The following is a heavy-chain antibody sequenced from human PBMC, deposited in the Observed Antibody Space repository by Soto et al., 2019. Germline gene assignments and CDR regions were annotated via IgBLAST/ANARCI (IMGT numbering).Heavy chain of an antibody. CDR3: ARIGAYCSGGSCPEGWFDP. V-gene: IGHV1-18*01. J-gene: IGHJ5*02. Sequence: GASVKVSCKASGYTFTSYGISWVRQAPGQGLEWMGWISAYNGNTNYAQKLQGRVTMTTDTSTSTAYMELRSLRSDDTAVYYCARIGAYCSGGSCPEGWFDPWGQGTLVTAPQ. CDR2: ISAYNGNT. CDR1: GYTFTSYG. D-gene: IGHD2-15*01.